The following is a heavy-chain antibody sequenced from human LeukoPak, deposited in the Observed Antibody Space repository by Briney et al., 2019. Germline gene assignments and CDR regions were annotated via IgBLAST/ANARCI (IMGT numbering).Heavy chain of an antibody. CDR3: ATYGGDWKFDS. CDR1: DGSLDIYY. CDR2: ITYRGSP. D-gene: IGHD2-21*01. Sequence: PSETLSLTCGASDGSLDIYYWMFVRQPPGKGLQWIGEITYRGSPYYHPSLKSRVTISIDASQRHVSLTLNSVTAAGTAVYYCATYGGDWKFDSWGQGTLVTVSS. V-gene: IGHV4-34*01. J-gene: IGHJ4*02.